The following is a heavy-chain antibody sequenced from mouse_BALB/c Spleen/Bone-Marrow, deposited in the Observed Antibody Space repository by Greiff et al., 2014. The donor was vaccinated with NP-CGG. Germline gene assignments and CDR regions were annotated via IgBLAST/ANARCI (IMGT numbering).Heavy chain of an antibody. J-gene: IGHJ4*01. Sequence: EVQLQQSGAELVKPGASVKLSCTASGFNIKDTYIHWVKQRPEQGLEWIGRIDPANGNTKYDPKFQGKATITADTSSNTAYLQLSSLTSEDTAVYYCAEITTAAYYVMDYWGQGTPVTVSS. CDR3: AEITTAAYYVMDY. CDR2: IDPANGNT. V-gene: IGHV14-3*02. D-gene: IGHD1-2*01. CDR1: GFNIKDTY.